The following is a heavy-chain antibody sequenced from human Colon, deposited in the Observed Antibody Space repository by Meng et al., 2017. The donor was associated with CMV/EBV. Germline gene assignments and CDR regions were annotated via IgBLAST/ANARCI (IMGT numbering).Heavy chain of an antibody. CDR3: ARVTGKWELLGVDYGMDV. CDR2: ISSSSSYI. CDR1: GFTFSSYS. V-gene: IGHV3-21*01. J-gene: IGHJ6*02. D-gene: IGHD1-26*01. Sequence: GESLKISCAASGFTFSSYSMNWVRQAPGKGLEWVSSISSSSSYIYYADSVKGRFTISRDNAKNSLYLQMNSLRAEDTAVYYCARVTGKWELLGVDYGMDVWGQGTTVTVSS.